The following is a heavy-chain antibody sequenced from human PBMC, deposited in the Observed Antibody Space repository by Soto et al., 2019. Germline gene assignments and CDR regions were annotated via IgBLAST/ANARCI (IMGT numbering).Heavy chain of an antibody. V-gene: IGHV1-69*13. Sequence: SVKVSCKAFGGNFTNCGISWVRQAPGQGLEWMGGIIPLFGTTNYAQKFRGRVSVTADESTSTVYMELNSLRSEDTAIYYCARAHGTSWYNWFDPWGQGTLVTVS. J-gene: IGHJ5*02. CDR1: GGNFTNCG. CDR3: ARAHGTSWYNWFDP. D-gene: IGHD1-26*01. CDR2: IIPLFGTT.